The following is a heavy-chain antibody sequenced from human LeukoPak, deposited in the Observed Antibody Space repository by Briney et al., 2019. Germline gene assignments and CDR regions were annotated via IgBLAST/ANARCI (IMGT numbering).Heavy chain of an antibody. CDR2: ISAYNGNT. CDR1: GYTFTSYG. J-gene: IGHJ6*03. CDR3: ARGWYDSSGYYYGTDDYYYYMDV. V-gene: IGHV1-18*01. Sequence: ASVKVSCKASGYTFTSYGISWVRQAPGQGLEWMGWISAYNGNTNYAQKLQGRVTMTTDTSTSTAYMELRSLRSDDTAVYYCARGWYDSSGYYYGTDDYYYYMDVWGKGTTVTVSS. D-gene: IGHD3-22*01.